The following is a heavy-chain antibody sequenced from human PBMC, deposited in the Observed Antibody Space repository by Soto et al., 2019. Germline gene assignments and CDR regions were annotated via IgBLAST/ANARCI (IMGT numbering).Heavy chain of an antibody. CDR3: ARDKAYALAV. CDR2: INSDGSST. CDR1: GFDFSNSW. D-gene: IGHD4-17*01. J-gene: IGHJ6*02. Sequence: EVQLVESGGGFVQPGGSLRLSWAASGFDFSNSWMHWVRQVPGKGLVWVSHINSDGSSTTYADSVKGRFTNSRDNARTTVSRQLESLRVEDTAVYYCARDKAYALAVRGQGTAVTVSS. V-gene: IGHV3-74*03.